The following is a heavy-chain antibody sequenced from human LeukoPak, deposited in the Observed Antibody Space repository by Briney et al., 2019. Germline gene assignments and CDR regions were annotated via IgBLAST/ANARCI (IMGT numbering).Heavy chain of an antibody. Sequence: SETLSLTCTVSDGSISSFYWSWIRQPPGKGLEWIGYIYYTGNTNYNPPLKSRVTISADTSKNQFSLKLSSVTAADTAVYYCARHLGSTSPFDYWGQGTLITVSS. CDR2: IYYTGNT. CDR3: ARHLGSTSPFDY. CDR1: DGSISSFY. D-gene: IGHD2-2*01. J-gene: IGHJ4*02. V-gene: IGHV4-59*08.